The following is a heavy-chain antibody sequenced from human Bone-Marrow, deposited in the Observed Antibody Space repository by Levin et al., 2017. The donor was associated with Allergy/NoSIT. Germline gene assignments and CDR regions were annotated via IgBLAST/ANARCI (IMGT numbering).Heavy chain of an antibody. CDR3: AGDPTAGNF. J-gene: IGHJ4*02. V-gene: IGHV3-21*01. CDR2: ISSSGSDM. D-gene: IGHD1-1*01. CDR1: GFTFSIYS. Sequence: GGSLRLSCTVSGFTFSIYSINWVRQAPGKGLEWVSSISSSGSDMYYVDSVRGRFTISRDNAKNSLTLQMNSLRAEDTAVYYCAGDPTAGNFWGQGTLVTVSP.